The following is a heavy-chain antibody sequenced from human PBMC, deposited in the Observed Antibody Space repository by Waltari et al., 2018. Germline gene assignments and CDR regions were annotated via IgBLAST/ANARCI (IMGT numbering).Heavy chain of an antibody. D-gene: IGHD3-10*01. CDR1: GYTFTSYD. V-gene: IGHV1-8*01. CDR2: MNPSGGST. Sequence: QVQLVQSGAEVKKPGASVKVSCKASGYTFTSYDINWVRQATGQGLEWMGWMNPSGGSTRNAQKFQGRVTMTRDTSTSTVHMEMSSLRSEDTAVYYCARAGAVRGRYYFDYWGQGSLVTVSS. CDR3: ARAGAVRGRYYFDY. J-gene: IGHJ4*02.